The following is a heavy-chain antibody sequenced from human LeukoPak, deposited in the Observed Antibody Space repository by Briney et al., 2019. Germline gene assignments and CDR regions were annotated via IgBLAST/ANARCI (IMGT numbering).Heavy chain of an antibody. D-gene: IGHD3-10*01. Sequence: GGSLRLSCAASGFTFNRYNMNWVRRAPGKGLEWVSSISTSSSYIYYADSERGRFTISRDNANNSMYLQMNSLRAEDTAVYYCAKDLEYQILLWFGDPGDPSGMDVWGKGTTVTISS. CDR1: GFTFNRYN. CDR2: ISTSSSYI. J-gene: IGHJ6*04. V-gene: IGHV3-21*04. CDR3: AKDLEYQILLWFGDPGDPSGMDV.